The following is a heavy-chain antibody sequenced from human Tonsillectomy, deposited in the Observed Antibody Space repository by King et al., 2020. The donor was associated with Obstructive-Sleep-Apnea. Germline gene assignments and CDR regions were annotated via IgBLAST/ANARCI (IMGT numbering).Heavy chain of an antibody. J-gene: IGHJ6*02. D-gene: IGHD1-26*01. V-gene: IGHV6-1*01. Sequence: VQLQQSGPGLVKPSQTLSLTCAISGDSVSSNSASWTWISQSPSRGLEWLGRTYYRSKWYNDYAVSVKSRININPDTSKNQFSLPLNSVTLEDTAVYYCARAREKHYFYGLDVWGQGTTVTVSS. CDR2: TYYRSKWYN. CDR3: ARAREKHYFYGLDV. CDR1: GDSVSSNSAS.